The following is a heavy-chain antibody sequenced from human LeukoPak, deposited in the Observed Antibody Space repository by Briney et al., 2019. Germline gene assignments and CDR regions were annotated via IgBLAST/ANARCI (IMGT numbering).Heavy chain of an antibody. V-gene: IGHV3-9*01. Sequence: GGSLRLSCAASGFTFDDYAMHWVRQAPGKGLEWVSGISWNSGSIGYADSVKGRFTISRDNAKNSLYLQMNSLRAEDTAIYYCAREIQAPGKTLDYWGQGALVTVSS. CDR3: AREIQAPGKTLDY. J-gene: IGHJ4*02. CDR2: ISWNSGSI. CDR1: GFTFDDYA.